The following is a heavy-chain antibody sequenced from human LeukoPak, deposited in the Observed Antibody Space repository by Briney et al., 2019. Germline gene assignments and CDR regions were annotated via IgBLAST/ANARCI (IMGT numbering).Heavy chain of an antibody. Sequence: ASVKVSCKASGYTFTGYYMHWVRQAPGQGLEWMGRINPNSGGTNYAQKFQGRVTMTRDTSISTAYMELSRLRSGDTAVYYCASLYYHGSGSYQRRWFDPWGQGTLVTVSS. D-gene: IGHD3-10*01. J-gene: IGHJ5*02. CDR2: INPNSGGT. V-gene: IGHV1-2*06. CDR3: ASLYYHGSGSYQRRWFDP. CDR1: GYTFTGYY.